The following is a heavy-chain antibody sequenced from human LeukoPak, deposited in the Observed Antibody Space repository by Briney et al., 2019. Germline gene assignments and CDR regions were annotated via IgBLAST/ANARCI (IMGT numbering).Heavy chain of an antibody. Sequence: SVKVSCKASGGTFSSYAISWVRQAPGQGLEWMGGIIPMFGTANYAQKFQSRVTITADESTSTAYMGLSSLRSEDTAVYYCATGRLWNDYSLHYWGQGTLVTVSS. D-gene: IGHD3-16*01. CDR2: IIPMFGTA. CDR3: ATGRLWNDYSLHY. CDR1: GGTFSSYA. J-gene: IGHJ4*02. V-gene: IGHV1-69*13.